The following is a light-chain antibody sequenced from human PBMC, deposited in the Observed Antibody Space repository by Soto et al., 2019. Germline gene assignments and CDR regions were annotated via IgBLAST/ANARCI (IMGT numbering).Light chain of an antibody. CDR2: DAS. CDR3: QQSYSTPRIT. V-gene: IGKV1-39*01. J-gene: IGKJ5*01. CDR1: QTISDS. Sequence: DIQMTQSPSALSASVGDRVTITCRASQTISDSLAWYQQKPGKAPDLLIYDASRLQSGVPSRFSGSGSGTDFTLTISSLQPEDFATYYCQQSYSTPRITFGQGTRLEIK.